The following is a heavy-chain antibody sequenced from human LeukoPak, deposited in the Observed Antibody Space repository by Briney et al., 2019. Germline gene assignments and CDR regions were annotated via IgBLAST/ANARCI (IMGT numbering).Heavy chain of an antibody. J-gene: IGHJ4*02. CDR3: ARDSRGYSSSFDY. D-gene: IGHD6-6*01. CDR2: ISSSSSTI. CDR1: GFTFSSYG. V-gene: IGHV3-48*01. Sequence: PGGTLRLSCAASGFTFSSYGMNWVRQAPGKGLEWVSYISSSSSTIYYADSVKGRFTISRDNAKNSLYLQMNSLRAEDTAVYYCARDSRGYSSSFDYWGQGTLVTVSS.